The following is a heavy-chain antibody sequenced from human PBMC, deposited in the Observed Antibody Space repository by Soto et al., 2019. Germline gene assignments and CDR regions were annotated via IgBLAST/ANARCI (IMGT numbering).Heavy chain of an antibody. J-gene: IGHJ6*02. CDR2: ISAYNGNT. D-gene: IGHD3-3*01. V-gene: IGHV1-18*04. CDR3: ARGHYDFWSGYFGRDYYYGMDV. CDR1: GYTFTSYG. Sequence: ASVKVSWKASGYTFTSYGISWVRQAPGQGLEWMGWISAYNGNTNYAQKLQGRVTMTTDTSTSTAYMELRSLRSDDTAVYYCARGHYDFWSGYFGRDYYYGMDVWGQGTTVTVSS.